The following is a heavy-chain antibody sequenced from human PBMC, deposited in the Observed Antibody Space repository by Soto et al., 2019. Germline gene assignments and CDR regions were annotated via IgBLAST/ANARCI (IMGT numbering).Heavy chain of an antibody. Sequence: ASVKVSCKASGGTFSSYRINWVRQAPGQGLEWVGGIVPIYRTADYAQKFQGRVTITADESARTAYLEVRSLKSQDTAVYYCARDSGAKLSSSWGKGTLVTVSS. D-gene: IGHD6-13*01. V-gene: IGHV1-69*13. CDR3: ARDSGAKLSSS. CDR2: IVPIYRTA. J-gene: IGHJ4*02. CDR1: GGTFSSYR.